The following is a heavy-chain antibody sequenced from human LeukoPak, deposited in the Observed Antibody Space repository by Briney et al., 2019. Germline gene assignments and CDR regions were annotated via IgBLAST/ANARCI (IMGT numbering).Heavy chain of an antibody. CDR1: GFIFNNFV. V-gene: IGHV3-7*01. D-gene: IGHD3-3*01. J-gene: IGHJ4*02. CDR2: IKQDGSQE. CDR3: ARGVPYDSWSGPHYSDY. Sequence: PGGSLRLSCATTGFIFNNFVMHWVRQAPGKGLEWVAHIKQDGSQEYYVDSVKGRFTISRDSAKNSLYLQMNSLRAEDTAVYYCARGVPYDSWSGPHYSDYWGQGTLVTVSS.